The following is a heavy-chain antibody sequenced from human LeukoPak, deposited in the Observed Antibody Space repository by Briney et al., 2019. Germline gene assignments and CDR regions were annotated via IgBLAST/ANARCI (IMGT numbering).Heavy chain of an antibody. V-gene: IGHV4-61*02. CDR2: IYSSGST. CDR3: ARENGANWGLVDP. CDR1: GGSISSGSYY. Sequence: TLSLTCTVSGGSISSGSYYWSWIRQPAGKGLEWIGRIYSSGSTNYNPSLKSRVTISVDTSKNQFSLKLNSVTAADTAVYYCARENGANWGLVDPWGQGTVVTVSS. D-gene: IGHD7-27*01. J-gene: IGHJ5*02.